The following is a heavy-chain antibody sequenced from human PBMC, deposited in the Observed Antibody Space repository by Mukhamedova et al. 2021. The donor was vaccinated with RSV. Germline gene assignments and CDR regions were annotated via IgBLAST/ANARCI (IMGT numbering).Heavy chain of an antibody. CDR2: SGSGGST. CDR3: ARATPTDFDY. Sequence: SGSGGSTYYADSVKGRFTISRDNSKNTLYLQMNSLRAEDTAVYYCARATPTDFDYWGQGTLVTVSS. D-gene: IGHD5-12*01. V-gene: IGHV3-23*01. J-gene: IGHJ4*02.